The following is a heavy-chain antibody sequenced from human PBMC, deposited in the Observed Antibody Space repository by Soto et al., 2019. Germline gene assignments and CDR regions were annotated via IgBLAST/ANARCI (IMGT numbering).Heavy chain of an antibody. CDR1: GFTFSSYG. CDR2: IWYDGSNK. J-gene: IGHJ1*01. CDR3: AREAGSSTSGKVYFQH. V-gene: IGHV3-33*01. D-gene: IGHD2-2*01. Sequence: ESGGGVVQPGRSLRLSCAASGFTFSSYGMHWVRQAPGKGLEWVAVIWYDGSNKYYADSVKGRFTISRDNSKNTLYLQMNSLRAEDTAVYYCAREAGSSTSGKVYFQHWGQGTLVTVSS.